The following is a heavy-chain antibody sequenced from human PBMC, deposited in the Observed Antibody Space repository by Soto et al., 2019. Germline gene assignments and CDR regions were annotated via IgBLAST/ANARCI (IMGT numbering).Heavy chain of an antibody. J-gene: IGHJ3*02. D-gene: IGHD1-26*01. V-gene: IGHV4-34*02. CDR1: GGSFSDYY. CDR3: VRGRAFMSRVDVDI. CDR2: INHSGLT. Sequence: QVQLQQRGAGLLKPSETLSLTCAVLGGSFSDYYWTWIRQPPGKGLEWIGEINHSGLTSYHPSLKSRLTLLVDTSTKECSLNLSSVTAADTAAYHCVRGRAFMSRVDVDIWGQGTIVTVSS.